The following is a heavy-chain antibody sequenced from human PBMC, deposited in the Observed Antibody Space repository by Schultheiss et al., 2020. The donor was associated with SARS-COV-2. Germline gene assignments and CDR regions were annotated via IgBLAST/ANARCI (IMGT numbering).Heavy chain of an antibody. CDR1: GFTFSGYW. CDR3: ARDGLIVGATTDAFDI. Sequence: GGSLRLSCAAYGFTFSGYWMSWVRQAPGKGLEWVANIKQDGSEKYYVDSVKGRFTISRDNAKNSLYLQMNSLRAEDTAVYYCARDGLIVGATTDAFDIWGQGTMVTVSS. J-gene: IGHJ3*02. D-gene: IGHD1-26*01. V-gene: IGHV3-7*03. CDR2: IKQDGSEK.